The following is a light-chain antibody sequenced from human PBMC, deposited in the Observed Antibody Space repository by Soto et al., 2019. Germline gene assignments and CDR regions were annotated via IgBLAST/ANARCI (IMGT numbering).Light chain of an antibody. V-gene: IGLV1-40*01. CDR1: SSNIGTGYN. Sequence: QSVLTQPPSVYGAPGQRVTISCTGSSSNIGTGYNIHWYQQVPGTAPKLLIYGNSKRPSGVPDRFSGSKSGTSASLAITGLQAEDEADYYCQSYDSSLSGGVFGTGTKLTVL. CDR2: GNS. J-gene: IGLJ1*01. CDR3: QSYDSSLSGGV.